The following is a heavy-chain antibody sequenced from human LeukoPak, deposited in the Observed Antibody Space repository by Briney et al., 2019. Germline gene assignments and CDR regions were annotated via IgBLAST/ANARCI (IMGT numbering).Heavy chain of an antibody. CDR3: AKSDQVINTAINF. J-gene: IGHJ4*02. V-gene: IGHV3-23*01. CDR2: ISGSGTP. D-gene: IGHD5-18*01. Sequence: PGGSLRLSCAASGFTFRTYAMSWVRLAPGKGLEWVSVISGSGTPHYAGSVKGRFTISRDNSKNTLYPQLNSLRAEDTAVYYCAKSDQVINTAINFWGQGTLVTVSS. CDR1: GFTFRTYA.